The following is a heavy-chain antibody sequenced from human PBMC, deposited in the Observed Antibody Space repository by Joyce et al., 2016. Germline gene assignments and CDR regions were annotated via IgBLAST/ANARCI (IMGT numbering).Heavy chain of an antibody. D-gene: IGHD5-12*01. Sequence: EVQLVESGGGLIQPGGSLRFSCAASGFTFGTYWMYWVRQAPGKCLVCVSHVNNEGSTTTYEDSVNGRFTIARDNAKNTLYLQMNSLRADDTAVYFCSRGGYSHSMDVWGQGTTVTVSS. CDR1: GFTFGTYW. V-gene: IGHV3-74*01. CDR2: VNNEGSTT. CDR3: SRGGYSHSMDV. J-gene: IGHJ6*02.